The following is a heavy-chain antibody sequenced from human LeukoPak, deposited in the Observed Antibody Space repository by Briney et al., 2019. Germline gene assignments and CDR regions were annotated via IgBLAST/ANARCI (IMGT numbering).Heavy chain of an antibody. CDR2: ISSSGSTI. J-gene: IGHJ4*02. V-gene: IGHV3-11*01. Sequence: GGSLRLSCAASGFTFSDFYMSWIRQAPGKGLEWVSYISSSGSTIYYADSVKGRFTISRDNAKNSLYLQMNSLRAEDTAVYYCARDRTYCSGGSCGPAFDYWGQGTLVAVSS. CDR3: ARDRTYCSGGSCGPAFDY. CDR1: GFTFSDFY. D-gene: IGHD2-15*01.